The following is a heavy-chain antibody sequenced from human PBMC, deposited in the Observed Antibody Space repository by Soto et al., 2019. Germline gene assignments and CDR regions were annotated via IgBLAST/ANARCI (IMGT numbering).Heavy chain of an antibody. CDR2: ISSSSSTI. D-gene: IGHD2-15*01. Sequence: GSLRLSCAASGFTFSTYSMNWVRQAPGKGLEWVSYISSSSSTIFYTDSVKGRFTVSRDNAKNSLYLQMNSLRAEDTAVYYCARLFPYGDMLFAEGCLEYWGQGTLVTVPS. J-gene: IGHJ4*02. CDR3: ARLFPYGDMLFAEGCLEY. V-gene: IGHV3-48*01. CDR1: GFTFSTYS.